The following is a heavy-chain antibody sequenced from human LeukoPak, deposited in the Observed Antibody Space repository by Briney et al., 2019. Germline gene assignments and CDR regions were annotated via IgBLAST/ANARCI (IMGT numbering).Heavy chain of an antibody. CDR2: MNPNSGNT. D-gene: IGHD2-15*01. J-gene: IGHJ4*02. Sequence: ASVKVSRKASGYTFTSYDINWVRQATGQGLEWMGWMNPNSGNTGYAQKFQGRVTMTRNTSISTAYMELSSLRSEDTAVYYCARESVYCSGGSCYSKRIDYWGQGTLVTVSS. V-gene: IGHV1-8*01. CDR3: ARESVYCSGGSCYSKRIDY. CDR1: GYTFTSYD.